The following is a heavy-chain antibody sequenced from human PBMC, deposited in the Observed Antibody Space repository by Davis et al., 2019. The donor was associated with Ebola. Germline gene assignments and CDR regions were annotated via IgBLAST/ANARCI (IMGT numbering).Heavy chain of an antibody. V-gene: IGHV3-48*02. CDR3: ARRILGDSRGAVDV. J-gene: IGHJ6*02. CDR1: GFTFSKYG. Sequence: PGGSLRLSCAASGFTFSKYGMYWLRLAPGKGLEWLSYIGAFSDHINIADSVEGRFTISRDNAKNSLSLHMNGLRDDDTAVYYCARRILGDSRGAVDVWGQGTTVTVSS. CDR2: IGAFSDHI. D-gene: IGHD2-15*01.